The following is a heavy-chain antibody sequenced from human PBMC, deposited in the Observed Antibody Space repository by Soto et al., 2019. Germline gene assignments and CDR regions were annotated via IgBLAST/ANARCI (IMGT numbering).Heavy chain of an antibody. D-gene: IGHD2-15*01. CDR3: AKGYPEDILMVVGCRPGEVGNDN. CDR1: GFTFRNHA. Sequence: QVQLVESGGGVVQPGGSLRLSCAASGFTFRNHAMHWVRQAPGKGLECLAVIAHDGSNAFYRDSVKGRFTVSRDNSKDTADLFMNNPGSEETGWYLLAKGYPEDILMVVGCRPGEVGNDNWGQGTTVIVSS. V-gene: IGHV3-30-3*01. J-gene: IGHJ6*02. CDR2: IAHDGSNA.